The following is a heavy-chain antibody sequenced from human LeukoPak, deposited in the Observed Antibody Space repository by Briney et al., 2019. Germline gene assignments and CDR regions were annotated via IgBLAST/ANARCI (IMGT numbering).Heavy chain of an antibody. CDR2: IYYSGST. Sequence: SETLSLTCTASGGSISSYYWSWIRQPPGKGLEWIGYIYYSGSTNYNPSLKSRVAISVDKSKNQFSLKLSSVTAADTAVYYCAREMAVAGNFDYWGQGTLVTVSS. J-gene: IGHJ4*02. CDR1: GGSISSYY. V-gene: IGHV4-59*12. CDR3: AREMAVAGNFDY. D-gene: IGHD6-19*01.